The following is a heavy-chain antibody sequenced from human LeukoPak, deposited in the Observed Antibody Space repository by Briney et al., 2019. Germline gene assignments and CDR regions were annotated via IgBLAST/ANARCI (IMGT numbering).Heavy chain of an antibody. V-gene: IGHV4-34*01. J-gene: IGHJ4*02. CDR3: ARPIYDYYFDY. CDR2: INHSGST. Sequence: SETLSLTCAVYGGSFSGYYWSWIRQPPGKGLEWIGEINHSGSTNYNPSLKSRVTISVGTSKNQFSLKLSSVTAADTAVYYCARPIYDYYFDYWGQGTLVTVSS. D-gene: IGHD3-16*01. CDR1: GGSFSGYY.